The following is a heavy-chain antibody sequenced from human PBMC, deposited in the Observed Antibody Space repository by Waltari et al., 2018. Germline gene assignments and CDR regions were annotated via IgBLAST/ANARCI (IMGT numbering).Heavy chain of an antibody. Sequence: EVQLVESGGGLIKPGGSLRLSCTGYGINLNSAWMSWVRQAQGVGLEWIGRIKSNSDGGTTDYAAPVKGRFTLSRDDSKSTVYLQMNGLKVDDTAVYFCTAGIPFDYWGQGALVTVSS. CDR1: GINLNSAW. V-gene: IGHV3-15*01. CDR2: IKSNSDGGTT. D-gene: IGHD2-21*01. J-gene: IGHJ4*02. CDR3: TAGIPFDY.